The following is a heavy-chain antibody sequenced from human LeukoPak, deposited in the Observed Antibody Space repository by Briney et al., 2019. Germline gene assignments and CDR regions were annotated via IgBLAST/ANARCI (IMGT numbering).Heavy chain of an antibody. Sequence: SDTLSLTCAVSGYSISSGYYWGWIRQPPGKGLEWIGSIYHSGSTYYNPSLKSRVTLSVDTSNNQFSLKLSSVTAADTAVYYCARVGFWSGYATLYYFDYWGQGTLVTVSS. CDR3: ARVGFWSGYATLYYFDY. V-gene: IGHV4-38-2*01. CDR2: IYHSGST. CDR1: GYSISSGYY. D-gene: IGHD3-3*01. J-gene: IGHJ4*02.